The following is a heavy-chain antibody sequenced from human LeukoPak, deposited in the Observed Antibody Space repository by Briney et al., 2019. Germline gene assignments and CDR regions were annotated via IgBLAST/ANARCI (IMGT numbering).Heavy chain of an antibody. V-gene: IGHV4-59*12. D-gene: IGHD2-2*02. CDR3: AREPYCSSTSCYTGQGAFDI. Sequence: SETLSLTCTVSGGSISSFYWSWIRQPPGKGLEWIGYIYHSGSTYYNPSLKSRVTISVDRSKNQFSLKLSSVTAADTAVYYCAREPYCSSTSCYTGQGAFDIWGQGTMVTVSS. J-gene: IGHJ3*02. CDR2: IYHSGST. CDR1: GGSISSFY.